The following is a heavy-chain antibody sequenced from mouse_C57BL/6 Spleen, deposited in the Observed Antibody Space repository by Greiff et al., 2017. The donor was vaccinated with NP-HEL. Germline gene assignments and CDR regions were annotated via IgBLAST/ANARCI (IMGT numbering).Heavy chain of an antibody. Sequence: QLQQSGPGLVQPSPSLSITCPVSGFSLTSYGVHWVRQSPGKGLEWLGVIWSGGSTDYNAAFISSLSISKDNSKSQVFFKMNSLQADDTAMYYGASPELVLAYWGQGTLVTVSA. D-gene: IGHD4-1*01. CDR1: GFSLTSYG. V-gene: IGHV2-2*01. J-gene: IGHJ3*01. CDR3: ASPELVLAY. CDR2: IWSGGST.